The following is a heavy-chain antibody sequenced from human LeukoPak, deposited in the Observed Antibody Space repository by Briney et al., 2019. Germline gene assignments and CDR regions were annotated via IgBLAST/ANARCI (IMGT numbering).Heavy chain of an antibody. CDR1: GGSISSSSYY. Sequence: PSETLSLTCTVSGGSISSSSYYWGWIRQSPGKGLEWIGSIYYSGSTYYNPSLKSRVTISVDTSKNQFSLKLSSVTAADTAVYYCAKESDGLGYFDYWGQGTLVTVSS. CDR2: IYYSGST. CDR3: AKESDGLGYFDY. D-gene: IGHD5-12*01. V-gene: IGHV4-39*02. J-gene: IGHJ4*02.